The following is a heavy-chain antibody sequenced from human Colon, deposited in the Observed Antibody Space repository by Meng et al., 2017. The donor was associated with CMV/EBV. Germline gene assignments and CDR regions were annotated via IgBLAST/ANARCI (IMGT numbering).Heavy chain of an antibody. Sequence: GESLKISCAASGFTFSHYWMNWVRQAPGKGLQWVAIIKHDGSEMYQVGSMKGRFTISRDNAKKSLYLQMKSLRAEDTAVYYCARGPPSYNFWSGNWFDPWGQGTLVTVSS. J-gene: IGHJ5*02. CDR2: IKHDGSEM. CDR3: ARGPPSYNFWSGNWFDP. CDR1: GFTFSHYW. D-gene: IGHD3-3*01. V-gene: IGHV3-7*01.